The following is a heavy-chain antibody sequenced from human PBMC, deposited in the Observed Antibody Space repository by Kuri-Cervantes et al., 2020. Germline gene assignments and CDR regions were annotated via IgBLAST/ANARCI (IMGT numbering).Heavy chain of an antibody. V-gene: IGHV3-48*01. D-gene: IGHD2-21*01. J-gene: IGHJ6*03. Sequence: GESLKISCVVSGFSLSDYTMSWVRQAPGMGLECVAYISSTGTTIFYADSVKGRYTISRDNAKNSLFLQMNSLRAGDTAVYYCARVVNRWGTGYYMDVWGKGTTVTVSS. CDR2: ISSTGTTI. CDR1: GFSLSDYT. CDR3: ARVVNRWGTGYYMDV.